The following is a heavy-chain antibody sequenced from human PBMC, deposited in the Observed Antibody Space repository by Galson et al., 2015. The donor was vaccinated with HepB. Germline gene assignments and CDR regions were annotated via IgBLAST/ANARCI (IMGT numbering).Heavy chain of an antibody. Sequence: SLRLSCAASGFTFSRYGMHWVRQAPGKGLDWEAVIRFDGSKEYYAHSVKGRFTISRDDSKNTVSLQMNSLGAEDSAVYYCGRDFSYGSLDFGNWGQGTLVTVFS. J-gene: IGHJ4*02. CDR2: IRFDGSKE. V-gene: IGHV3-33*01. D-gene: IGHD6-6*01. CDR3: GRDFSYGSLDFGN. CDR1: GFTFSRYG.